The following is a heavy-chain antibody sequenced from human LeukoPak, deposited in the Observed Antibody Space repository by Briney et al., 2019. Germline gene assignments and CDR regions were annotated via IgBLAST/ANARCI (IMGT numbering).Heavy chain of an antibody. J-gene: IGHJ4*02. Sequence: SETLSLTCNVSGGSISSYYWSWIRQPPGKGLEWIGYIYYSGSNNYNPSLKSRVTISVDTSKNQFSLKLSSVTAADTAVYYCARGDQRDYWADYWGQGTLVTVSS. CDR2: IYYSGSN. CDR3: ARGDQRDYWADY. D-gene: IGHD2-8*02. V-gene: IGHV4-59*01. CDR1: GGSISSYY.